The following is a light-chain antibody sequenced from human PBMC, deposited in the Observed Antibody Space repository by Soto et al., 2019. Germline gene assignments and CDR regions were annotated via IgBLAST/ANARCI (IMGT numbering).Light chain of an antibody. CDR2: DVS. CDR1: SSDVGGYNY. V-gene: IGLV2-14*01. Sequence: QPALTQPASVSGSPGQSTTISCTGTSSDVGGYNYVSWYQQHPGKAPKLMIYDVSNRPSGVSNRFSGSKSGNTASLTISGLQAEDEADYYCSSYTSSSTLLNVFGTGTKVTVL. J-gene: IGLJ1*01. CDR3: SSYTSSSTLLNV.